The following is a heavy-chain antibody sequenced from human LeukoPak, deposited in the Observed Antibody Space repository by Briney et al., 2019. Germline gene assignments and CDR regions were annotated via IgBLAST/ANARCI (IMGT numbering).Heavy chain of an antibody. V-gene: IGHV4-31*03. J-gene: IGHJ4*02. D-gene: IGHD2-2*02. CDR1: GGSISSGGYY. CDR2: IYYSGST. Sequence: SQTLSLTCTVSGGSISSGGYYWSWIRQHPGKGLEWIGYIYYSGSTYYNPSLKSRVTISVDTSKNQFSLKLSSVTAADTAVYYCARTDLGYCSSTSCYRSVFDYWGQGTPVTVSS. CDR3: ARTDLGYCSSTSCYRSVFDY.